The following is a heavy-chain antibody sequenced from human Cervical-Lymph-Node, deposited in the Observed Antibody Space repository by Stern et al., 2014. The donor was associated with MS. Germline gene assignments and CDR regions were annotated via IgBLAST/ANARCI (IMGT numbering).Heavy chain of an antibody. Sequence: VQLVESGGAVVQPGRSLRLSCAASGFTFSSYGMHWVRQAPGTGLEWETVNSYDGNHKYYAASVKGRFTISRDNSKNTLHLQMNSVTPDDTAIYYCARDYEDTSMLFDHWGQGTLVTVSS. V-gene: IGHV3-30*03. D-gene: IGHD2-8*01. CDR3: ARDYEDTSMLFDH. CDR2: NSYDGNHK. J-gene: IGHJ4*02. CDR1: GFTFSSYG.